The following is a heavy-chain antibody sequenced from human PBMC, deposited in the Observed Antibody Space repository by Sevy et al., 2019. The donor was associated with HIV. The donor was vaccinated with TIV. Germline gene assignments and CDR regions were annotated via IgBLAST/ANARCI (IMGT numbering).Heavy chain of an antibody. D-gene: IGHD3-16*01. Sequence: GGSLRLSCAASGFTFSSYAMHWVSQAPGKGLEWVAVISYDGNNKYADSVKGRFTISRDNSKNTLYLQMNSLRAEDTAVYYCARDGSSGGLFLKDYYYFGMDVWGQGTTVTVSS. CDR2: ISYDGNNK. V-gene: IGHV3-30*03. J-gene: IGHJ6*02. CDR3: ARDGSSGGLFLKDYYYFGMDV. CDR1: GFTFSSYA.